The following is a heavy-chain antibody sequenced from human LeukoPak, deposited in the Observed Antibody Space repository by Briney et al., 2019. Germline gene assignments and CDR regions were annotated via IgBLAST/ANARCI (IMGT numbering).Heavy chain of an antibody. Sequence: GGSLRLSCAASGFTFSSYSMNWVRQAPGKGLEWVSSISSSSSYIYYADSVKGRFTISRDNAKNSLYLQMNSLRAEDTAVYYCARDPASYSSSWYPNWYFDLWARGTLVTVSS. J-gene: IGHJ2*01. CDR2: ISSSSSYI. D-gene: IGHD6-13*01. CDR3: ARDPASYSSSWYPNWYFDL. V-gene: IGHV3-21*01. CDR1: GFTFSSYS.